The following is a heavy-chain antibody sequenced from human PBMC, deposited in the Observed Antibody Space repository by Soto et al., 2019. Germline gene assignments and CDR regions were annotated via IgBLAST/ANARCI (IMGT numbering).Heavy chain of an antibody. CDR1: GFTFTSSA. CDR3: AAPYSSGMGAFDI. CDR2: IVVGSGNT. V-gene: IGHV1-58*02. Sequence: PSVKVSCKASGFTFTSSAMEWVRQARGQRLEWIGWIVVGSGNTNYAQKFQERVTITRDMSTSTAYMELSSLRSEDTAVYYCAAPYSSGMGAFDIWGQGTMVTVSS. J-gene: IGHJ3*02. D-gene: IGHD6-19*01.